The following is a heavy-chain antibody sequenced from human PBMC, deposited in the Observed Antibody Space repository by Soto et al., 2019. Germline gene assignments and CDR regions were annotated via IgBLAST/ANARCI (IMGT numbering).Heavy chain of an antibody. V-gene: IGHV1-69*01. CDR3: ARRDCSGTSCPSGFDY. CDR2: VIPIFGTA. Sequence: QVQLVQSGAEVKKPGSSVKVSCKASGGTFSSYAISWVRQAPGQGLEWMGGVIPIFGTANYAQKVQGRVKITATEDTSTTYMERGSLRSDGTAVYYWARRDCSGTSCPSGFDYWGQGPLLTASS. CDR1: GGTFSSYA. D-gene: IGHD2-2*01. J-gene: IGHJ4*02.